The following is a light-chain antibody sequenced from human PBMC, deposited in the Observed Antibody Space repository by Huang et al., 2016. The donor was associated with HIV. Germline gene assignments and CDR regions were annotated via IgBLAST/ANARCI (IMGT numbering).Light chain of an antibody. CDR3: QQYDDWPRGFA. J-gene: IGKJ3*01. CDR1: QSVGSN. CDR2: GAS. V-gene: IGKV3-15*01. Sequence: EIVMTQSTVTLSVSPGERATLSCRASQSVGSNLAWYQHKPGQVPRLLVYGASPRATGIPARFSGSGSGTEFSLTISSLQSEDFAIYYCQQYDDWPRGFAFGPGTKVDIK.